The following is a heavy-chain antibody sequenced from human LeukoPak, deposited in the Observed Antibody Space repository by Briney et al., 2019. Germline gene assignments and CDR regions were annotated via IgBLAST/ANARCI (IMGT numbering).Heavy chain of an antibody. CDR3: AKDKGGYPYYFDY. CDR2: ISWNSGSI. Sequence: GRSLRLSCAASGFTFDDYAMHWVRQAPGKGLEWVSGISWNSGSIGYADSVKGRFTISRDNAKNSLYLQMNGLRAEDTALYYCAKDKGGYPYYFDYWGQGTLVTVSS. V-gene: IGHV3-9*01. CDR1: GFTFDDYA. D-gene: IGHD3-22*01. J-gene: IGHJ4*02.